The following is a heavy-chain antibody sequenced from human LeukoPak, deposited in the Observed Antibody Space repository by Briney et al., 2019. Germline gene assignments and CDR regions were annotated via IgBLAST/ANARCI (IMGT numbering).Heavy chain of an antibody. V-gene: IGHV4-39*01. D-gene: IGHD3/OR15-3a*01. CDR1: GGSISSNSYY. J-gene: IGHJ4*02. Sequence: SETLSLTCTVSGGSISSNSYYWGWVRQPPGKGLEWIGSIYYSGSPYYNPSLKSRVTISVDTSKNQFSLKVISVTAADTAVYYCARWRTARTGFDYWGQGTLVTVSS. CDR2: IYYSGSP. CDR3: ARWRTARTGFDY.